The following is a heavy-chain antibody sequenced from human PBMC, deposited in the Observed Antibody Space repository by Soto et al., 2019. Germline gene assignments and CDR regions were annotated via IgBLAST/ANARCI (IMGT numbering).Heavy chain of an antibody. CDR3: ARDRTEYYSSGAAY. J-gene: IGHJ4*02. D-gene: IGHD2-15*01. Sequence: ASVKVSCKASGYTFTKYRITWARQAPGQGLEWMGWISPSNGDTKYAQKVQGRVNMTTDTDTTTAYTEVSGLRSYDTAVYYCARDRTEYYSSGAAYWGQGALVTVS. CDR2: ISPSNGDT. V-gene: IGHV1-18*01. CDR1: GYTFTKYR.